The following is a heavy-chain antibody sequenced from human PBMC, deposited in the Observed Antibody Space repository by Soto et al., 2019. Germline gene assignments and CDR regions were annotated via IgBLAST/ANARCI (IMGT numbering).Heavy chain of an antibody. Sequence: QVQLVQSGAEVMQPGASVKVSCKASGYSFTSYGITWVRQAPGQGLEWVGWISPYNGDTNYAQNFQGRVTMTTDTSTYTAYMELSSLRSEDTAVYYCARISSGWYFDYWGQGTLVTVSS. J-gene: IGHJ4*02. CDR1: GYSFTSYG. CDR2: ISPYNGDT. CDR3: ARISSGWYFDY. V-gene: IGHV1-18*04. D-gene: IGHD6-19*01.